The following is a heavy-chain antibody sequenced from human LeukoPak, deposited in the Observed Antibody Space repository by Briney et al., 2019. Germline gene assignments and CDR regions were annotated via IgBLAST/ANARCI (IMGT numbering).Heavy chain of an antibody. CDR3: ARSDYHNSGSDTVFDAFDI. CDR1: GGSISRYY. V-gene: IGHV4-59*01. Sequence: SETLSLTCTVSGGSISRYYWSWIRRPPGKGLEWIGYIDDSGNTNYNPSLKSQVTISVDKSKNQFSLKLSFVTAADTAMYYCARSDYHNSGSDTVFDAFDIWGQGTRVTVSS. D-gene: IGHD3-10*01. CDR2: IDDSGNT. J-gene: IGHJ3*02.